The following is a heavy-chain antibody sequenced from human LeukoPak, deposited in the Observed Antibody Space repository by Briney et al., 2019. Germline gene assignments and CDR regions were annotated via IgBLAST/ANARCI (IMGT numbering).Heavy chain of an antibody. CDR1: GGSITSYY. CDR2: IYYSGTT. CDR3: ARHGTARQGFAY. D-gene: IGHD1/OR15-1a*01. Sequence: SETLSLTCTVSGGSITSYYWTWIRQPPGKGLEWIGYIYYSGTTNCNPSLKSRVTISVDTSKNQFSLNLSSVTAADTAVYYCARHGTARQGFAYWGQGTLVTVSS. V-gene: IGHV4-59*08. J-gene: IGHJ4*02.